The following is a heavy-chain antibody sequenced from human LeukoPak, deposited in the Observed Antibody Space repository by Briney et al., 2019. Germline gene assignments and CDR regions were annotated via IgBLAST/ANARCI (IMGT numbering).Heavy chain of an antibody. Sequence: ASVKVSCKASGRTFSSYAISWVRQAPGQGLEWVGGIIPIFGTANYAQKFQGRVTITTDESTSTAYMELSSLRSEDTAVYYCTASTMVVTSSFDYWGQGTLVTVSS. D-gene: IGHD4-23*01. CDR2: IIPIFGTA. J-gene: IGHJ4*02. CDR1: GRTFSSYA. CDR3: TASTMVVTSSFDY. V-gene: IGHV1-69*05.